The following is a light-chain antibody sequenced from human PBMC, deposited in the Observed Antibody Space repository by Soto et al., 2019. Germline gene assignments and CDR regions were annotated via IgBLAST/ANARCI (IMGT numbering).Light chain of an antibody. V-gene: IGKV1-39*01. CDR2: AAS. CDR3: QQSFRSPIT. Sequence: IQMTQSPSSLSASVGDRVTITCRASQSISSYLNWYQQKPGKAPKVLIYAASSLQSGVPSRFSGIGAGTDFTRSNSSLQPEDFATYYCQQSFRSPITVGQGTRLE. CDR1: QSISSY. J-gene: IGKJ5*01.